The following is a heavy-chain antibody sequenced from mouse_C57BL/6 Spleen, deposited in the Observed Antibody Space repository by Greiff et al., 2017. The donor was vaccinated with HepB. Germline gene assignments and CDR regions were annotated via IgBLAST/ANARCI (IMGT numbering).Heavy chain of an antibody. D-gene: IGHD6-1*01. Sequence: EVQLQQSGPELVKPGASVKISCKASGYTFTDYYMNWVKQSHGKSLEWIGDINPNNGGTSYNQKFKGKATLTVDKSSSTAYMELRSLTSEDPAVYYCARNVPYLFAYWGQGTLVTVSA. V-gene: IGHV1-26*01. CDR1: GYTFTDYY. CDR2: INPNNGGT. CDR3: ARNVPYLFAY. J-gene: IGHJ3*01.